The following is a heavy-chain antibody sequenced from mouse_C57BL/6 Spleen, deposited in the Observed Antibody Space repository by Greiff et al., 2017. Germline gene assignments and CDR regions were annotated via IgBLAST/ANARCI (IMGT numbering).Heavy chain of an antibody. J-gene: IGHJ2*01. D-gene: IGHD1-1*01. CDR1: GYAFSSSW. V-gene: IGHV1-82*01. CDR3: ARYYGSSVFDY. CDR2: IYPGDGDT. Sequence: VQLQQSGPELVKPGASVKISCKASGYAFSSSWMNWVKQRPGKGLEWNGRIYPGDGDTNYNGKFKGKATLTADKSSSTAYMQLSSLTSEDSAVYFCARYYGSSVFDYWGQGTTLTVSS.